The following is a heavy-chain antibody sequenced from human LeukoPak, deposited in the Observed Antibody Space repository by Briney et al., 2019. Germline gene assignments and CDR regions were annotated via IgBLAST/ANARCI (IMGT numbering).Heavy chain of an antibody. CDR1: GFTFSSYA. V-gene: IGHV3-23*01. CDR2: ISGSGGST. J-gene: IGHJ4*02. CDR3: AADIVVVPAAIRLSYDGFDY. D-gene: IGHD2-2*02. Sequence: PGGSLRLSCAASGFTFSSYAMSWVRQAPGKGLEWVSAISGSGGSTYYADSVKGRFTISRDNSKNTLYLQMNSLRAEDTAVYYCAADIVVVPAAIRLSYDGFDYWGQGTLVTVSS.